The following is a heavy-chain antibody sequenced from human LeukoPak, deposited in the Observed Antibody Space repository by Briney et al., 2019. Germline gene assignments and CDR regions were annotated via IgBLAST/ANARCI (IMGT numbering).Heavy chain of an antibody. CDR2: IYYSGST. J-gene: IGHJ3*02. CDR1: SGSVSSYY. CDR3: ARVRLSGTYLDAFDI. Sequence: EPSETLSLTCTVYSGSVSSYYWGWIRQPPGKGLEWIGYIYYSGSTNYNLSLKSGVTISVDTSKNQFSLKLNSITAADTAVYYCARVRLSGTYLDAFDIWGQGTMVTVSS. V-gene: IGHV4-59*02. D-gene: IGHD1-26*01.